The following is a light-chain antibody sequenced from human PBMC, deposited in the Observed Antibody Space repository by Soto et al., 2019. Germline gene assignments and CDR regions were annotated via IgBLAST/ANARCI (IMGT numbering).Light chain of an antibody. CDR2: SAS. V-gene: IGKV1-9*01. J-gene: IGKJ4*01. Sequence: DIQLTQSPSFLSASVGDRVTITCRASQPISNYLAWYQQRPGKAPELLIYSASTLQSGVPSRFSGSCSGSWTEFSLTIRALQPEDFATYYCLQLSRYPLTFGGGTKVDI. CDR3: LQLSRYPLT. CDR1: QPISNY.